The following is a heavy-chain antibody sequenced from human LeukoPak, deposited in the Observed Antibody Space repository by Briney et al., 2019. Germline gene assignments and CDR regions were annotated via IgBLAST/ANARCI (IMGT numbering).Heavy chain of an antibody. CDR1: GFTFSSYW. Sequence: GGSLRLSCAASGFTFSSYWMSWVRQAPGKGLELVANIKQDGSETNYVDSVKGRFTMSRDNAKNSLYLEMNSLRAEDTAVYYCARNQRRLDYWGQGTLVTVSS. CDR3: ARNQRRLDY. D-gene: IGHD1-14*01. V-gene: IGHV3-7*01. J-gene: IGHJ4*02. CDR2: IKQDGSET.